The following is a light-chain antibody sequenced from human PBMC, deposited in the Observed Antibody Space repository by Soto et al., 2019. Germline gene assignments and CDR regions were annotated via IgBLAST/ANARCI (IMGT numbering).Light chain of an antibody. CDR2: DVF. CDR1: SSDVGGYNY. CDR3: SSYTSTNTLV. V-gene: IGLV2-14*03. Sequence: QSALTQPASVSESPGQSITISCTGTSSDVGGYNYVSWYQQHPGKAPKLMIYDVFIRPSGVSNRFSGSKSGNTASLTISGLQAEDEADYFCSSYTSTNTLVFGGGTKLTVL. J-gene: IGLJ2*01.